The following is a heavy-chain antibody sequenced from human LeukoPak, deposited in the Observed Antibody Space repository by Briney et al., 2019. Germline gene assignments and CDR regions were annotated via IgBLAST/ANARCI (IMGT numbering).Heavy chain of an antibody. V-gene: IGHV1-2*02. CDR2: INPNSGGT. J-gene: IGHJ4*02. D-gene: IGHD3-22*01. CDR3: ATAISRVVVITADFDY. CDR1: GYTFTGYY. Sequence: ASVKVSCKASGYTFTGYYMHWVRQAPGQGLEWMGWINPNSGGTNYAQKFQGRVTMTEDTSTDTAYMELSSLRSEDTAVYYCATAISRVVVITADFDYWGQGTLVTVSS.